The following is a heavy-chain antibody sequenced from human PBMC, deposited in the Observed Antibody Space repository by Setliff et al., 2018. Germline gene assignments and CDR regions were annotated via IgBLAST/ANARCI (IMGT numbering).Heavy chain of an antibody. CDR1: GFTFSSYA. Sequence: PGGSLRLSCAGSGFTFSSYAMSWVRQAPGKGLEWVADISTSGGSTHYADSVKGRFTLSRDNSKNTLYLQMNSLRAEDTAVYYCAKPQVELRWGFESWGQGTPVTVSS. D-gene: IGHD1-7*01. V-gene: IGHV3-23*01. CDR2: ISTSGGST. CDR3: AKPQVELRWGFES. J-gene: IGHJ4*02.